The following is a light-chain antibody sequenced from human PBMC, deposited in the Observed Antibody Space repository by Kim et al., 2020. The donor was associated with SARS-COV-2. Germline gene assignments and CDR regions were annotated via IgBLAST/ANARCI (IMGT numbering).Light chain of an antibody. CDR1: SLRNYY. V-gene: IGLV3-19*01. CDR2: AKN. CDR3: NSRDSSDDHVI. J-gene: IGLJ2*01. Sequence: SSELTQDPAVSVALGQTVSITCQGDSLRNYYPCWYQQKPGQAPVLVICAKNNRPSGIPDRFSGSNSGNTASLTITGAQAEDEADYYCNSRDSSDDHVIFG.